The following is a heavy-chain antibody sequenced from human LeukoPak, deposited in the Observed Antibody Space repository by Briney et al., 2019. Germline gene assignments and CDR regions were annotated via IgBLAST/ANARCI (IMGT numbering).Heavy chain of an antibody. J-gene: IGHJ5*02. Sequence: GGSLRLSCAASGFTFSTYAMNWVRQAPGKRLEWVSSITGSGRDTYYAGSVKGRITISRDNSRNTLYLQMNTLRAEDTAVYSCARGADGVSSNSRGWFDPWGQGTLVTVSS. D-gene: IGHD2-15*01. V-gene: IGHV3-23*01. CDR3: ARGADGVSSNSRGWFDP. CDR2: ITGSGRDT. CDR1: GFTFSTYA.